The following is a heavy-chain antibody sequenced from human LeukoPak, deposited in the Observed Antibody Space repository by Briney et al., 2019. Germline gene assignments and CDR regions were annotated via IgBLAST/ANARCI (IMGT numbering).Heavy chain of an antibody. J-gene: IGHJ5*02. D-gene: IGHD3-22*01. CDR3: ARGIQEDYYDSSGYYYSWFDP. CDR1: GGSISSGGYS. CDR2: LYHSGCT. Sequence: SETLSLTCAVSGGSISSGGYSWSWIRQPPGKGLERIGYLYHSGCTYYNPSLKSRVTISVDRSKNQFSLKLSSVTAADTAVYYCARGIQEDYYDSSGYYYSWFDPWGQGTLVTVSS. V-gene: IGHV4-30-2*01.